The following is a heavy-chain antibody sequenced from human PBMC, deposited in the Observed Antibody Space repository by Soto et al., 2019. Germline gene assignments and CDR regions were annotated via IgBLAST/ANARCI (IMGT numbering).Heavy chain of an antibody. D-gene: IGHD6-13*01. V-gene: IGHV3-23*01. CDR2: IIHSGDST. CDR3: ATGQQLAY. CDR1: GFTFSTYA. J-gene: IGHJ4*02. Sequence: EVQLLESGGGLVQPGGSLRLSCAASGFTFSTYAMSWVRQAPGKGLEWVSKIIHSGDSTYYADSVKGRFTISRDNSKNTVYLQMNSLRAEDTAVYYCATGQQLAYWGQGTLVTVSS.